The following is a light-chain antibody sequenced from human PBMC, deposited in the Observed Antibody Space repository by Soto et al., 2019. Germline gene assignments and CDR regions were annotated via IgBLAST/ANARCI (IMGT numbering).Light chain of an antibody. CDR2: EVN. CDR3: SSYASGSVGV. CDR1: SSDVGGYNY. J-gene: IGLJ3*02. Sequence: QSALTQPPSASGSPGQSVTISCTGTSSDVGGYNYVSWYQQHPGQAPKLMIYEVNKRPSGVPDRSSGSKSGSTASLTVSGLQAEDEADYYCSSYASGSVGVFGGGTKLTVL. V-gene: IGLV2-8*01.